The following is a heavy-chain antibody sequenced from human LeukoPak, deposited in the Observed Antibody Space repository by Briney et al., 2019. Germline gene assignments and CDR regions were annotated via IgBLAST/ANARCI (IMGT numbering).Heavy chain of an antibody. CDR2: ISWDKYNI. CDR3: ARGGVTFPHFDDWFDH. J-gene: IGHJ5*02. V-gene: IGHV3-9*01. D-gene: IGHD3-9*01. CDR1: GFTFNNHA. Sequence: GGSLRLSCAASGFTFNNHAMHWVRQPPGKGLEWISGISWDKYNIAYADSVKGRFTISRDNAQNTLYLQMDGLRVEDTALYYCARGGVTFPHFDDWFDHWGQGTLVTVSS.